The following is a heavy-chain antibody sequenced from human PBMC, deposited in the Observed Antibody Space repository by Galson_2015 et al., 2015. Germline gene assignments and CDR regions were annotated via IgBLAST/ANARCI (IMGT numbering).Heavy chain of an antibody. Sequence: SLRLSCAASGFTFSDYYMSWIRQAPGKGLEWVSYISSSSSYTNYADSVKGRFTISRDNAKNSLYLQMNSLRAEDTAVYYCARGPSSSWNYSYYGMDVWVQGTTVTVSS. CDR1: GFTFSDYY. CDR3: ARGPSSSWNYSYYGMDV. J-gene: IGHJ6*02. D-gene: IGHD6-13*01. CDR2: ISSSSSYT. V-gene: IGHV3-11*06.